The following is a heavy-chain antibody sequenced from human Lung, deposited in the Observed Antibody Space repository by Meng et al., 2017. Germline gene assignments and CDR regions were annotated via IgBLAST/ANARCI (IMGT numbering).Heavy chain of an antibody. Sequence: QAPLQPGVAGLLNPSETLSLTCVVSGGSFSDYYWSWIRQPPGKGLEWIGEINHSGSTNYNPSLESRATISVDTSQNNLSLKLSSVTAADSAVYYCARGPTTMAHDFDYWGQGTLVTVSS. J-gene: IGHJ4*02. CDR1: GGSFSDYY. D-gene: IGHD4-11*01. CDR2: INHSGST. V-gene: IGHV4-34*01. CDR3: ARGPTTMAHDFDY.